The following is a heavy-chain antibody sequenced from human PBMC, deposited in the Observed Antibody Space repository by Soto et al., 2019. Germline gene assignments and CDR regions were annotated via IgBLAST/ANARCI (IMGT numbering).Heavy chain of an antibody. CDR3: AREQGPYDFWSVESNGMDV. D-gene: IGHD3-3*01. V-gene: IGHV3-30-3*01. CDR1: GFTFSSYA. J-gene: IGHJ6*02. Sequence: QVQLVESGGGVVQPGRSLRLSCAASGFTFSSYAMHWVRQAPGKGLEWVAVISYDGSNKYYADSVKGRFTISRDNSKNMLYLQMNSLRAEDTAVYYCAREQGPYDFWSVESNGMDVWGQGTTVTVSS. CDR2: ISYDGSNK.